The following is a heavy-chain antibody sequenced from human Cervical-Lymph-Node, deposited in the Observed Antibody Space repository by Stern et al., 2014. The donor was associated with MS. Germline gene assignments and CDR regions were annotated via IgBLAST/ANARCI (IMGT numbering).Heavy chain of an antibody. CDR2: MNPNSGDT. J-gene: IGHJ6*02. CDR1: GYTLTNYE. Sequence: QVQLVESGAEVKKPGASVKVSCKASGYTLTNYEINWVRQAPGQGLEWMGWMNPNSGDTGYAQKFQGRLTMTRNASISTAYMDLNSLRSDDTAVYYCARGSDGYKPQYYFGMDIWGQGTTVIVSS. CDR3: ARGSDGYKPQYYFGMDI. V-gene: IGHV1-8*02. D-gene: IGHD5-24*01.